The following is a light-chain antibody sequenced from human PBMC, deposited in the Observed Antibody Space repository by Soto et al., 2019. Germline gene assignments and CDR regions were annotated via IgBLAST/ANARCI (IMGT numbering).Light chain of an antibody. CDR2: QTS. CDR1: QYIGTI. V-gene: IGKV3-11*01. Sequence: EIVLTQSPATLSSFPGERVTLSCRASQYIGTILAWYQHRPGQAPRLLIYQTSNRAAGIPARFSGSGSETDFTLTISDVEPEDFAVYYCQHFGNSLWTFGQGTKVDIK. CDR3: QHFGNSLWT. J-gene: IGKJ1*01.